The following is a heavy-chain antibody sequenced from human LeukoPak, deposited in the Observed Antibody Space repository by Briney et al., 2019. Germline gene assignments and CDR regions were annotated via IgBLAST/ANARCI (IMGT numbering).Heavy chain of an antibody. CDR3: AKGGMGYDSSGYLYFDY. Sequence: GGSLRLSCAASGFTFSSYAMSWVRQAPGKGLEWVSGISGGGGSTYYADSVKGRFTISRDNSKNTLYLQVNSLRAEDTAVYYRAKGGMGYDSSGYLYFDYWGQGTLVTVSS. J-gene: IGHJ4*02. D-gene: IGHD3-22*01. CDR1: GFTFSSYA. V-gene: IGHV3-23*01. CDR2: ISGGGGST.